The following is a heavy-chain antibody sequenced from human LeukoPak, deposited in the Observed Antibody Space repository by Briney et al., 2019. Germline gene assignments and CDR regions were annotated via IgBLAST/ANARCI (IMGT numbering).Heavy chain of an antibody. J-gene: IGHJ4*02. CDR1: GYTFTSYG. V-gene: IGHV1-18*01. CDR2: ISAYNGNT. D-gene: IGHD5-12*01. CDR3: ARAQRGYSGYGYDY. Sequence: ASVKVSCKASGYTFTSYGISWVRQAPGQGLEWMGWISAYNGNTNYAQKLQGRVTMTTDTSTSTAYMELSSLRSEDTAVYYCARAQRGYSGYGYDYWGQGTLVTVSS.